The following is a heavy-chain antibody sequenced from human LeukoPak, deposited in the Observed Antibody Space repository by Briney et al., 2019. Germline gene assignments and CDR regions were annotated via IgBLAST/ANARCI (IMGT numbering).Heavy chain of an antibody. V-gene: IGHV4-39*01. Sequence: SETLSLTCTVSGGSISSSSYYWGWIRQPPGKGLEWIGSIYSGGSTYYNPSLKSRVTISVDTSKNQFSLKLSSVTAADTAVYYCARHVDDSSGYYYFDYWGQGTLVTVSS. CDR3: ARHVDDSSGYYYFDY. D-gene: IGHD3-22*01. J-gene: IGHJ4*02. CDR1: GGSISSSSYY. CDR2: IYSGGST.